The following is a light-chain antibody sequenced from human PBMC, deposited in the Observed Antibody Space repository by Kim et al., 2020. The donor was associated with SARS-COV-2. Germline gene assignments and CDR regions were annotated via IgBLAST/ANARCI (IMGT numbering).Light chain of an antibody. CDR2: RVT. CDR1: SKDGGGHNY. J-gene: IGLJ2*01. Sequence: PGQSVTISCTGTSKDGGGHNYVSWYKHHPGRAPKLIIFRVTQRPSGVPDRFSASKSGNTASLTVSGLQPEDEAEYYCCSYAGSYTIFGGGTQLTVL. CDR3: CSYAGSYTI. V-gene: IGLV2-11*01.